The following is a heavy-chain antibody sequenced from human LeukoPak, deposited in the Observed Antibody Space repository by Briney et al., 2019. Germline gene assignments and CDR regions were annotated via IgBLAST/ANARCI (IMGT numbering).Heavy chain of an antibody. J-gene: IGHJ4*02. Sequence: SETLSLTCTVSGGSTSSYYWSWIRQPPGKGLEWIGEINHSGSTNYNPSLKSRVTISVDTSKNQFSLKLSSVTAADTAVYYCARGSGSSSWLIFDYWGQGTLVTVSS. V-gene: IGHV4-34*01. CDR1: GGSTSSYY. CDR3: ARGSGSSSWLIFDY. CDR2: INHSGST. D-gene: IGHD6-13*01.